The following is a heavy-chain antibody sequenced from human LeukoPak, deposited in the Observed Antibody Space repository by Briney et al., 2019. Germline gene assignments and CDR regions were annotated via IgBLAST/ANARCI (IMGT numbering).Heavy chain of an antibody. J-gene: IGHJ5*02. Sequence: KPGASVRVSCKASGYTFTTYDINRVRQATGQGLEWMGWMNPNSGNTGYAQKFQGRVTMTRNTSISTAYMELSSLRSEDTAVYYCARGRTLWEPHTLGSWGQGTLVTVPS. CDR2: MNPNSGNT. D-gene: IGHD1-26*01. CDR1: GYTFTTYD. CDR3: ARGRTLWEPHTLGS. V-gene: IGHV1-8*01.